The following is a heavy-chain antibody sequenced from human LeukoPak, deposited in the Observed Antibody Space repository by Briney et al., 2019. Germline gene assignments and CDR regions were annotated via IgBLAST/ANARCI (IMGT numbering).Heavy chain of an antibody. Sequence: SETLSLTCTVSGVSISSSNSYWGWIRQPPGKGLEWIGSIYYSGNTYYNASLKSQVSISIDTSKNQFSLRLTSVTAADTAVYYCARQTGSGLFILPGGQETLVTVSS. V-gene: IGHV4-39*01. CDR2: IYYSGNT. CDR1: GVSISSSNSY. CDR3: ARQTGSGLFILP. J-gene: IGHJ4*02. D-gene: IGHD3/OR15-3a*01.